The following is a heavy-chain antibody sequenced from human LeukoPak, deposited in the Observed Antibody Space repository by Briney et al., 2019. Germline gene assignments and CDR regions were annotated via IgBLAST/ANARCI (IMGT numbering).Heavy chain of an antibody. V-gene: IGHV1-2*02. CDR3: ATIGSCDSTRCSPTK. D-gene: IGHD2-2*01. Sequence: GASVKVSCKASGYTFTGYYMHWVRQAPGQGLEWMGWINPNSGGISYAQKFRGRVTMTRDTSINTAYMELNSLISDDTAFYYCATIGSCDSTRCSPTKWGQGTLVTVS. J-gene: IGHJ4*02. CDR1: GYTFTGYY. CDR2: INPNSGGI.